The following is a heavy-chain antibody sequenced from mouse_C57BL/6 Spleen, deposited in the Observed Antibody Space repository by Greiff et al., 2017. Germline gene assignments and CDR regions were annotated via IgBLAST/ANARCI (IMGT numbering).Heavy chain of an antibody. D-gene: IGHD2-3*01. CDR2: ISYDGST. Sequence: DVKLVESGPGLVKPSQSLSLTCSVTGYSITSGYYWNWIRQFPGNKLEWMGYISYDGSTNYNPSLKNRISITLDTSKNQFFLKLNSVTTEDTATYYCARDLPPYDGYYAFAYWGQGTLVTVSA. CDR1: GYSITSGYY. CDR3: ARDLPPYDGYYAFAY. V-gene: IGHV3-6*01. J-gene: IGHJ3*01.